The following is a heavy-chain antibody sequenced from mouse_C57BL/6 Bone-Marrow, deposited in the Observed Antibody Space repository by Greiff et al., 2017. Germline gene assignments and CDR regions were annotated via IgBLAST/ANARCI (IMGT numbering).Heavy chain of an antibody. CDR2: MRNKDNNHAT. Sequence: EVQLVESGGGLVQPGGSMKLSCAASGFTFSDAWMAWVRQSPEKGLEWVAAMRNKDNNHATYYAESVKGRFTISRDDSKSSVYLQMNSLRAEDTGIYYCTGDFDVWGTGTTVTVSS. CDR1: GFTFSDAW. V-gene: IGHV6-6*01. J-gene: IGHJ1*03. CDR3: TGDFDV.